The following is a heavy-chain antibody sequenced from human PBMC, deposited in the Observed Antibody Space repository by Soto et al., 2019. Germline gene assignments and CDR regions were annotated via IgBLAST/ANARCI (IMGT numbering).Heavy chain of an antibody. Sequence: PGGSLRLSCAASGFTVSNNHMTWVRQAAGKGLELVSFVHGGGSTSYADSVKGRFTISRDNSKNTLYLQMDSLRAEDTAIYYCAGRLTTAASLDYWGRGTLVTFSS. CDR2: VHGGGST. CDR3: AGRLTTAASLDY. CDR1: GFTVSNNH. J-gene: IGHJ4*02. D-gene: IGHD3-16*01. V-gene: IGHV3-53*01.